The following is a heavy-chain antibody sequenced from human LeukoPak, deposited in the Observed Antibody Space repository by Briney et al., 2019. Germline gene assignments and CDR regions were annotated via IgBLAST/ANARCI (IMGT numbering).Heavy chain of an antibody. CDR3: AKSPGEWWLRSYYYYYYMDV. V-gene: IGHV3-23*01. CDR2: LSTSGGTT. CDR1: GFTFTTYA. D-gene: IGHD5-12*01. Sequence: GGSLRLSCAASGFTFTTYAMSWVRQAPGKGLEWVSTLSTSGGTTYYADSVKGRFTISRDNSKNTLYLQMNSLRAEDTAVYYCAKSPGEWWLRSYYYYYYMDVWGKGTTVTVSS. J-gene: IGHJ6*03.